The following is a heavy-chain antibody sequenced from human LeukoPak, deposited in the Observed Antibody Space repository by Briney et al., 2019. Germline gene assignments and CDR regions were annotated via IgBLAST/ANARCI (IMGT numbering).Heavy chain of an antibody. CDR2: ISGSGGDT. CDR3: AKGGVYGDYYFDY. CDR1: GFPFSTYA. D-gene: IGHD4-17*01. V-gene: IGHV3-23*01. Sequence: GGSLRLSCAASGFPFSTYAMRWVRQAPGKGLEWVSVISGSGGDTYYADSVKGRFTISGDNSKNTVYLQMNSLRAEDTALYYCAKGGVYGDYYFDYWGQGTLVTVSS. J-gene: IGHJ4*02.